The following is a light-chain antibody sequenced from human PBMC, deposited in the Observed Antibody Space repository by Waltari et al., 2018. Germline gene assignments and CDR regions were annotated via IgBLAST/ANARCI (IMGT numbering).Light chain of an antibody. CDR3: QQYNSYSRT. V-gene: IGKV1-5*03. J-gene: IGKJ1*01. Sequence: DIQMTQSPSTLSASVGDRVTITCRASQSISSWLAWYQQKPGKAPKLLIHTASNLQSGVPSKFSCSGSGKEFTLTISSLQTDDFATYYCQQYNSYSRTFGQGSKVEIK. CDR1: QSISSW. CDR2: TAS.